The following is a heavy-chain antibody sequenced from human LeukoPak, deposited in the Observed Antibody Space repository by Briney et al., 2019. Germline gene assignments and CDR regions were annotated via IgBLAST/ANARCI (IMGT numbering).Heavy chain of an antibody. V-gene: IGHV3-7*01. D-gene: IGHD2-2*01. J-gene: IGHJ2*01. CDR2: IKQDGSEK. CDR1: GFTFSNYW. CDR3: ASPSRTRYCSGSSCYAFWYFDL. Sequence: GGSLRLSCAASGFTFSNYWMSWVRQAPGKGLEWVANIKQDGSEKNYVDSVKGRFTISRDNAKNSLYLQMNSLRAEDTAVYYCASPSRTRYCSGSSCYAFWYFDLWGRGTLVTVSS.